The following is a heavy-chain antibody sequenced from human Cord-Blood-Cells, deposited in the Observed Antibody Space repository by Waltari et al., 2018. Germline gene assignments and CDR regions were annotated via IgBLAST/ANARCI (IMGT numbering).Heavy chain of an antibody. V-gene: IGHV1-8*03. CDR2: MNPNSGNT. J-gene: IGHJ3*02. CDR1: GYTFTSYD. Sequence: QVQLVQSGAEVKKPGASVKVSCKAYGYTFTSYDINWMRQATGQGLEWMGWMNPNSGNTSYAQKFHGRGTITRNTSINRSYMELSSLRSEDTSVYYCARGAGGFDAFDIWGQGTMVTVSS. CDR3: ARGAGGFDAFDI. D-gene: IGHD3-16*01.